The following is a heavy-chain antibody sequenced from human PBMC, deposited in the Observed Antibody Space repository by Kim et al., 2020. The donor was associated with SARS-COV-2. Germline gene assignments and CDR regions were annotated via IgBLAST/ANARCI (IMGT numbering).Heavy chain of an antibody. CDR2: VHDSGVT. CDR3: ARPVRGARHDAFDI. D-gene: IGHD3-10*02. J-gene: IGHJ3*02. V-gene: IGHV4-39*02. Sequence: SETLSLTCTVSGGSIGSNNYYWGWIRQPPGKTLEWIGSVHDSGVTDYSLSLKSRVTISLDTPNNHFSLKLTSVTAADTAVYYCARPVRGARHDAFDIWG. CDR1: GGSIGSNNYY.